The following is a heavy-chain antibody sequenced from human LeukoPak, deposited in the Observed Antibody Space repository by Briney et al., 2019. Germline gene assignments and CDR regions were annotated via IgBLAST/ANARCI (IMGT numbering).Heavy chain of an antibody. Sequence: GGSLRLSCAASGFTFSSYSMNWVRQAPGKGLEWVSYISSSSSVIYYADSVKGRFTISRDNAKNSLYLQMSSLRAEDTAVYYCARDYRARLDYWGQGTLVTVSS. V-gene: IGHV3-48*01. J-gene: IGHJ4*02. CDR3: ARDYRARLDY. CDR2: ISSSSSVI. CDR1: GFTFSSYS.